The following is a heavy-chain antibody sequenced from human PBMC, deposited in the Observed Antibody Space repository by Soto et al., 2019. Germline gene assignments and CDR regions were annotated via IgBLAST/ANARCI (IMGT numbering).Heavy chain of an antibody. D-gene: IGHD2-15*01. V-gene: IGHV1-69*01. Sequence: QVQLVQSGAEVKKPGSSVKVSCKASGGTFSSYAISWVRQAPGQGLEWMGGIIPIFGTANYAQKFQGRVTITADESTSTAYMELSSLRSEDTAVYYCERESDIVVVVAATKWVWSWFDPWGQETLVTVSS. J-gene: IGHJ5*02. CDR2: IIPIFGTA. CDR3: ERESDIVVVVAATKWVWSWFDP. CDR1: GGTFSSYA.